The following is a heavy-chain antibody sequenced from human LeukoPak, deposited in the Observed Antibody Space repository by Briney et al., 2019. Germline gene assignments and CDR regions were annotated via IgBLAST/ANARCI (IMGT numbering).Heavy chain of an antibody. D-gene: IGHD1-26*01. CDR3: ARERIVGAEDYFDY. V-gene: IGHV3-48*01. J-gene: IGHJ4*02. Sequence: GGSLRLSCAASGFIFSSYSMNWVRQAPGKGLEWISYISTSGSPIYYADSVKGRFAISRDNAKNSLYLQMNSLRAEDTAVYYCARERIVGAEDYFDYWGQGTLVTVSS. CDR2: ISTSGSPI. CDR1: GFIFSSYS.